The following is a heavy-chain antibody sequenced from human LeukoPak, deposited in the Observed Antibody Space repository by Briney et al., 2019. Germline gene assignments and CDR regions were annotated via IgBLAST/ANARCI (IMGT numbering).Heavy chain of an antibody. V-gene: IGHV5-51*01. CDR3: ARCSGLKDPSIVVVPAATANYGMDV. J-gene: IGHJ6*02. D-gene: IGHD2-2*01. CDR1: GYSFFSNYW. CDR2: LYPGDSDS. Sequence: GESLKISCKAYGYSFFSNYWIAWVRQMPRKGLDWMGILYPGDSDSRYSPSFQGQVTISADKSISTAYLQWSSLKASDTAMYYCARCSGLKDPSIVVVPAATANYGMDVWGQGTTVTVSS.